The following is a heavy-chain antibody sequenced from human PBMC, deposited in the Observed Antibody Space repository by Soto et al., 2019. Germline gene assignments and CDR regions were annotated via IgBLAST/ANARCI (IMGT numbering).Heavy chain of an antibody. V-gene: IGHV3-33*01. Sequence: GGSLRLSCAASGFTFSSYGMHWVRQAPGKGLEWVAVIWYDGSNKYYADSVKGRFTISRDNSKNSLYLQMNSLRAEDTAVYYCARVPDLDYCSKTSCMYCFDYWGQGALVTVSS. CDR2: IWYDGSNK. CDR1: GFTFSSYG. D-gene: IGHD2-2*01. J-gene: IGHJ4*02. CDR3: ARVPDLDYCSKTSCMYCFDY.